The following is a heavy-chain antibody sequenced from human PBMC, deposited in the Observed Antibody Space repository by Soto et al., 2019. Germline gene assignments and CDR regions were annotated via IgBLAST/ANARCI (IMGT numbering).Heavy chain of an antibody. V-gene: IGHV5-51*01. D-gene: IGHD6-19*01. CDR1: GYRFTNHW. CDR3: ARQTDRGGWRHYFAF. Sequence: PGESLKISCQGSGYRFTNHWIGWVRQMPGEGLEWVGFIDPAYSNTRYSPSFQGRVTISADKSINTAYLQWSSLKASDTAMYYCARQTDRGGWRHYFAFWGQGALVTVSS. CDR2: IDPAYSNT. J-gene: IGHJ4*02.